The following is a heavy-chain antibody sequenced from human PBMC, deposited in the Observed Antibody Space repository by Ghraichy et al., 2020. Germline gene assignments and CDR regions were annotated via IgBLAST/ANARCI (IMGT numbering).Heavy chain of an antibody. CDR1: GGSFSGYY. CDR3: ARAHSKYYYGSGSSY. CDR2: INHSGST. J-gene: IGHJ4*02. V-gene: IGHV4-34*01. D-gene: IGHD3-10*01. Sequence: GSLNISCAVYGGSFSGYYWSWIRQPPGKGLEWIGEINHSGSTNYNPSLKSRVTISVDTSKNQFSLKLSSVTAADTAVYYCARAHSKYYYGSGSSYWGQGTLVTVSS.